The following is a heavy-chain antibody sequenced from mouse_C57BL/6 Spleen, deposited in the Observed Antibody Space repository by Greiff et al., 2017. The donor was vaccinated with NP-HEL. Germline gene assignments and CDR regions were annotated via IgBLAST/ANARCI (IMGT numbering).Heavy chain of an antibody. CDR2: IYPGDGDT. V-gene: IGHV1-82*01. Sequence: VKLQQSGPELVKPGASVKISCKASGYAFSSSWMNWVKQRPGKGLEWIGRIYPGDGDTNYNGKFKGKATLTADKSSSTAYMQLSSLTSEDSAVYFCARRGTGRGDFAYWGQGTLVTVSA. CDR1: GYAFSSSW. CDR3: ARRGTGRGDFAY. D-gene: IGHD4-1*01. J-gene: IGHJ3*01.